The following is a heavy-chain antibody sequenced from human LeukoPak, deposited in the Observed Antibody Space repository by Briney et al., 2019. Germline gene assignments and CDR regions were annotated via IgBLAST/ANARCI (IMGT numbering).Heavy chain of an antibody. V-gene: IGHV4-34*01. CDR1: GGSFSGYY. CDR3: ARPYSGYDPYYYYYYGMDV. Sequence: SGTLSLTCAVFGGSFSGYYWSWIRQSPEKGLEWIGEMSHTGATNYNPSLKSRVTVSVDTSKKQFSLNLRSVTAADTAVYYCARPYSGYDPYYYYYYGMDVWGQGTTVTVSS. D-gene: IGHD5-12*01. CDR2: MSHTGAT. J-gene: IGHJ6*02.